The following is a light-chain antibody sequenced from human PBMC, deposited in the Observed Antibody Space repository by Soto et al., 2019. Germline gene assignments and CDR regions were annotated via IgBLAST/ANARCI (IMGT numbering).Light chain of an antibody. CDR1: QSISSH. CDR3: QQSYSTPPT. CDR2: AAS. V-gene: IGKV1-39*01. Sequence: DIQMTQSPSSLSASVGDRVTITCRASQSISSHLNWYQQKPGKAPKVLIYAASSLQGGVPSRFSGSGSGTDFTLTISSLQPEDFATYYCQQSYSTPPTFGQGTKVDIK. J-gene: IGKJ2*01.